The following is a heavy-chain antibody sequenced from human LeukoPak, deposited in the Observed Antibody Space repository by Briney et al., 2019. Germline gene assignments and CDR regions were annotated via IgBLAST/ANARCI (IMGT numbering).Heavy chain of an antibody. D-gene: IGHD3-10*01. CDR3: ARASRGVIPYY. J-gene: IGHJ4*02. CDR1: GVAFTSYE. Sequence: GGPLRLSCAASGVAFTSYEMNWVSQAPGKGLEWVPYISSSGSNIYYAVSVRGPFTISRANAKNSLYLQMNSLRAEDTAVYYCARASRGVIPYYWGQGTLVTVSS. V-gene: IGHV3-48*03. CDR2: ISSSGSNI.